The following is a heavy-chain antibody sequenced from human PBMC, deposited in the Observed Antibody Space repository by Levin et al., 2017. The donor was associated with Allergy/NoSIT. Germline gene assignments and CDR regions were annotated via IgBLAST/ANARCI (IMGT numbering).Heavy chain of an antibody. J-gene: IGHJ3*02. CDR1: GYTFTSYY. Sequence: ASVKVSCKASGYTFTSYYMHWVRQAPGQGLEWMGIINPSGGSTSYAQKFQGRVTMTRDTSTSTVYMELSSLRSEDTAVYYCARDDYGDYVENEGAFDIWGQGTMVTVSS. D-gene: IGHD4-17*01. V-gene: IGHV1-46*03. CDR2: INPSGGST. CDR3: ARDDYGDYVENEGAFDI.